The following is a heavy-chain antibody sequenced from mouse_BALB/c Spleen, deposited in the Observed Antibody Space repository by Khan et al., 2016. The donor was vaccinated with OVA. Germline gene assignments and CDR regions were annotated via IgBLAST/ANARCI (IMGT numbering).Heavy chain of an antibody. D-gene: IGHD2-2*01. V-gene: IGHV1-7*01. CDR2: INPSTGYT. J-gene: IGHJ4*01. CDR3: ARGRVWLKAMDY. CDR1: GYTFTSYW. Sequence: QVQLQQSGAELAKPGASVKMSCKASGYTFTSYWMHWVKQRPGQGLEWIGYINPSTGYTEYNQKFKDKATLTADKSSSTAYMQLRSLTSEDSAVYYCARGRVWLKAMDYGGQGTSVTVSS.